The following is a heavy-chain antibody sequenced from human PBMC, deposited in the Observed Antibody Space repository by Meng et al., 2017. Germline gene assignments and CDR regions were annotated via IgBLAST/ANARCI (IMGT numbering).Heavy chain of an antibody. CDR2: IYWDDDK. CDR1: GFSLSTSGVG. V-gene: IGHV2-5*02. J-gene: IGHJ5*02. CDR3: AHRRGDSREGWFDP. D-gene: IGHD2-21*02. Sequence: QLTFKESGPTLVKPTQPLTLTCTFSGFSLSTSGVGVGWIRQPPGKALEWLALIYWDDDKRYSPSLKSRLTITKDTSKNQVVLTMTNMDPVDTATYYCAHRRGDSREGWFDPWGQGTLVTVSS.